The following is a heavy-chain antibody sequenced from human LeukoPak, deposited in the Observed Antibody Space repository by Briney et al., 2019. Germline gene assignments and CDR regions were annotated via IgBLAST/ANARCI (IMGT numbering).Heavy chain of an antibody. Sequence: SETLSLTCAVYGGSFSGYYWSWIRQPPGKGLEWIGEINHSGSTNYNPSLKSRVTISVDTSKNQFSLKLSSVTAADTAVYYCANTVGGSPPFDYWGQGTLVTVSS. J-gene: IGHJ4*02. D-gene: IGHD3-16*01. CDR3: ANTVGGSPPFDY. CDR1: GGSFSGYY. V-gene: IGHV4-34*01. CDR2: INHSGST.